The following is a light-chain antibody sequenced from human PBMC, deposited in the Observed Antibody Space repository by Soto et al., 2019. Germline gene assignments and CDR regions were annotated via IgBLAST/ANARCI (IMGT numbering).Light chain of an antibody. CDR3: SSYVVSSKLRV. Sequence: QSALTQPPSASGSPGQSVTISCTGTSSDVGAYKFVSWFQQHPGKAPKLIIYEVNERPSGVPDRFSGSKSGNTASLTISGLQADDEADYYCSSYVVSSKLRVFGPGTKVTVL. V-gene: IGLV2-8*01. J-gene: IGLJ1*01. CDR1: SSDVGAYKF. CDR2: EVN.